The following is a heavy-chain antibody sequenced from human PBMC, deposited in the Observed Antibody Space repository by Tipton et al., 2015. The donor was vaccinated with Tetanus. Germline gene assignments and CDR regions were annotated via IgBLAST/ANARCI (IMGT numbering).Heavy chain of an antibody. V-gene: IGHV4-39*01. D-gene: IGHD4-17*01. CDR1: GDSISRSGYF. J-gene: IGHJ4*02. Sequence: TLSLTCTVSGDSISRSGYFWGWIRRTPGQGLEWIGTIDNGGGTYYNPSLKSRLTISADTSKTQFSLTLTSVTAADTAIYYCVRDFGDARTDYWGQGTLVTVSS. CDR2: IDNGGGT. CDR3: VRDFGDARTDY.